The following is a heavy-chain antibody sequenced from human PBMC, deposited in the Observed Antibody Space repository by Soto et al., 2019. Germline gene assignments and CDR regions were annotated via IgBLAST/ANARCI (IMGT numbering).Heavy chain of an antibody. V-gene: IGHV3-23*01. CDR1: GFTFSSYA. J-gene: IGHJ6*02. CDR3: AKAGGYCSSTSCYLGAYYYYYGMDV. CDR2: ISGSGGST. D-gene: IGHD2-2*01. Sequence: GGSLRLSCAASGFTFSSYAMSWVRQAPGKGLEWVSAISGSGGSTYYADSVKGRFTISRDNSKNTLYLQMNSLRAEDTAVYYCAKAGGYCSSTSCYLGAYYYYYGMDVWGQGTTVTVSS.